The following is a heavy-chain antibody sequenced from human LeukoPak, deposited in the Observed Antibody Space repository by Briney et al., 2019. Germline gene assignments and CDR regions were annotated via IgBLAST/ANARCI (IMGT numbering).Heavy chain of an antibody. CDR2: IYYSGST. Sequence: PSETLSLTCTVSGGSISSGGYYWSWGRQYPGKDLEWIGYIYYSGSTYDNPSLKSRVTISVDTSKNQFSLKLSSVTAADTAVYYCARDAAAAGIGYWGQGTLVTVSS. J-gene: IGHJ4*02. CDR3: ARDAAAAGIGY. CDR1: GGSISSGGYY. V-gene: IGHV4-31*03. D-gene: IGHD6-13*01.